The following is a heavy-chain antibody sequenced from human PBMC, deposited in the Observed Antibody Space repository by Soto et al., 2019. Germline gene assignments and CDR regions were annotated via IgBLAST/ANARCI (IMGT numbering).Heavy chain of an antibody. V-gene: IGHV3-21*01. J-gene: IGHJ3*02. Sequence: GGSLRLSCAASGFTFSSYSMNWVRQAPGKGLEWVSSISSSSYIYYADSVKGRFTISRDNAKNSLYLQMNSLRAEDTAVYYCARDSGLATSDAFDIWGQGTMVTVSS. CDR1: GFTFSSYS. CDR2: ISSSSYI. CDR3: ARDSGLATSDAFDI.